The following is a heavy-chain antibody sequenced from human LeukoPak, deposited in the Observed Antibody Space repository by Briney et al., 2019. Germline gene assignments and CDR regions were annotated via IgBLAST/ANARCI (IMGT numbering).Heavy chain of an antibody. Sequence: GGSLRLSCAASGFTFSNYTMSWVRQAPGKGLEWVSAISGSGGSTYYADSVKGRFTISSDNPKNTLYLQMNSLRAEDTAMYYCAKATYDSSGYAYFDYWGQGTLVTVSS. CDR3: AKATYDSSGYAYFDY. J-gene: IGHJ4*02. D-gene: IGHD3-22*01. CDR1: GFTFSNYT. CDR2: ISGSGGST. V-gene: IGHV3-23*01.